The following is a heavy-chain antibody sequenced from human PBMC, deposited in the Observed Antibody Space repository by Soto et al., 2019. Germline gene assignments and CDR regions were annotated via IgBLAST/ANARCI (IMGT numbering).Heavy chain of an antibody. V-gene: IGHV4-34*01. Sequence: QVQLQQWGAGLLKPSETLSLTCAVYGGSFSGYYWSWIRQPPGKGLEWIGEINHSGSTNYNPSLKSRVTISVYTSNNQFSLKLSSVTAAYTAVYYCASRRGKRTMVDYWGQGTLVTVSS. CDR2: INHSGST. CDR1: GGSFSGYY. D-gene: IGHD3-10*01. J-gene: IGHJ4*02. CDR3: ASRRGKRTMVDY.